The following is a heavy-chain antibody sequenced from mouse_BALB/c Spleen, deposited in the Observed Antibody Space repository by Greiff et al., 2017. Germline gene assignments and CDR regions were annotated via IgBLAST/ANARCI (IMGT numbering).Heavy chain of an antibody. V-gene: IGHV5-6-4*01. Sequence: DVQLVESGGGLVKPGGSLKLSCAASGFTFSSYTMSWVRQTPEKRLEWVATISSGGSYTYYPDSVKGRFTISRDNAKNTLYLQMSSLKSEDTAMYYCTRERDGNPAWFAYWGQGTLVTVSA. CDR3: TRERDGNPAWFAY. CDR2: ISSGGSYT. D-gene: IGHD2-1*01. J-gene: IGHJ3*01. CDR1: GFTFSSYT.